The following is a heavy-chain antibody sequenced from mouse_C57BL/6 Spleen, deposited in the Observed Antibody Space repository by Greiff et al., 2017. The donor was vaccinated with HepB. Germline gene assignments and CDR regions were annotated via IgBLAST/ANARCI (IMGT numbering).Heavy chain of an antibody. Sequence: QVQLQQSGPGILQPSQTLSLTCSFSGFSLSTFGMGVGWIRQPSGKGLEWLAHIWWDDDKYYNPALKSRLTISKDTSKNQVFLKIANVDTADTATYYCARSLLRSSYFDVWGTGTTVTVSS. CDR3: ARSLLRSSYFDV. D-gene: IGHD1-2*01. J-gene: IGHJ1*03. V-gene: IGHV8-8*01. CDR2: IWWDDDK. CDR1: GFSLSTFGMG.